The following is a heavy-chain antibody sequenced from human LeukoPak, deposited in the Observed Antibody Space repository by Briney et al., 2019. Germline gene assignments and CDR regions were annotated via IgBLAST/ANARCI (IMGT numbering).Heavy chain of an antibody. CDR1: GYTFSDYA. J-gene: IGHJ4*02. V-gene: IGHV1-3*01. D-gene: IGHD3-22*01. CDR2: IDAGNGDT. Sequence: ASVKVSCKASGYTFSDYAMHWVRQAPGQRFEWMGWIDAGNGDTRYSQKFQGRVTITRDTSASTAYIELRSLRSEDTAMYYCARTYYYDSSGYYPFGYWGQGTLVTVSS. CDR3: ARTYYYDSSGYYPFGY.